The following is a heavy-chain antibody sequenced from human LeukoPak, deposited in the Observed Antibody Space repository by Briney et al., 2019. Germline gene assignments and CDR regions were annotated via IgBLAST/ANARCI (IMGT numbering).Heavy chain of an antibody. CDR1: GFTFSTYA. J-gene: IGHJ4*02. Sequence: GGSLRLSCAASGFTFSTYAMSRVRQAPGKGLEWVSGISNSGDSTYYADSVKGRFTISRDNSKNTLYLQMSSLRGEDTAMYYCAKDLWGAAAGLGFDYWGQGMLVTVST. CDR2: ISNSGDST. CDR3: AKDLWGAAAGLGFDY. D-gene: IGHD6-13*01. V-gene: IGHV3-23*01.